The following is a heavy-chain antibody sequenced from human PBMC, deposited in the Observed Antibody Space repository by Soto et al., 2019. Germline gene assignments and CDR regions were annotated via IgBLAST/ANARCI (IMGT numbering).Heavy chain of an antibody. CDR1: GYTFTSYA. CDR2: INAGNGNT. CDR3: ARDPGYGDYQNNWFDP. V-gene: IGHV1-3*01. D-gene: IGHD4-17*01. Sequence: ASVKVSCKASGYTFTSYAMHWVRQAPGQRLEWMGWINAGNGNTKYSQKFQGRVTITRDTSASTAYMELSSLRSEDTAVYYCARDPGYGDYQNNWFDPWGQGTLVTVSS. J-gene: IGHJ5*02.